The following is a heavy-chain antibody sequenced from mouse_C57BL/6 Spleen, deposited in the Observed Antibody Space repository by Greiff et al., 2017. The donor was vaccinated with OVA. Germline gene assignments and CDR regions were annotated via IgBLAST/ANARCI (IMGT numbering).Heavy chain of an antibody. D-gene: IGHD2-14*01. CDR3: AREYDEGLFAY. CDR2: IYPRDGST. J-gene: IGHJ3*01. V-gene: IGHV1-85*01. CDR1: GYTFTSYD. Sequence: VQLQQSGPELVKPGASVKLSCKASGYTFTSYDLNWVKQRPGQGLEWIGWIYPRDGSTKYNEKFKGKATLTVDTSSSTAYMELHSLTSEDSAVYFCAREYDEGLFAYWGQGTLVTVSA.